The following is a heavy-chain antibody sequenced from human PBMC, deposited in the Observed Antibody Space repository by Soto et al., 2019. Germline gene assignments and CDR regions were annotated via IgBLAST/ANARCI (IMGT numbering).Heavy chain of an antibody. CDR2: ISSSSSTI. Sequence: HPGGSLRLSCAASGFTFSSYSMNWVRQAPGKGREWVSYISSSSSTIYYADSVKGRFTISRDNAKNSLYLQMNSLRAEDTAVYYCARDHIAVAPYYYGMDVWGQGTTVTVSS. CDR3: ARDHIAVAPYYYGMDV. J-gene: IGHJ6*02. CDR1: GFTFSSYS. D-gene: IGHD6-19*01. V-gene: IGHV3-48*01.